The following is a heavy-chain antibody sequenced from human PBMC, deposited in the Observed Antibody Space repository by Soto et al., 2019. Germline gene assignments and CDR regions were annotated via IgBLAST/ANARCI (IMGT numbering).Heavy chain of an antibody. D-gene: IGHD2-15*01. V-gene: IGHV1-3*05. CDR2: IIAGNGNT. CDR3: ARTIQYCSGGSCYYAMDV. Sequence: QVQLVQSGAEEKKPGASVKVSCKASGYTFTSNAIHWVRHAPGQRLEWMGWIIAGNGNTKYSQKLQGRVTSTRDTYASTAYMELSSLRAEDTAVYYCARTIQYCSGGSCYYAMDVWGQGTTVTVSS. J-gene: IGHJ6*02. CDR1: GYTFTSNA.